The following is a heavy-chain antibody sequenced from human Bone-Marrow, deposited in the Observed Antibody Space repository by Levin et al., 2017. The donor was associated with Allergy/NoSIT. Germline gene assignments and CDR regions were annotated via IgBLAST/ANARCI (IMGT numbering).Heavy chain of an antibody. CDR2: ISWNSGSI. CDR1: GFTFDDYA. Sequence: SLKISCAASGFTFDDYAMHWVRQAPGKGLEWVSGISWNSGSIGYADSVKGRFTISRDNAKNSLYLQMNSLRAEDTALYYCAKDKAQGTYYYDSSGYYSLETDAFDIWGQGTMVTVSS. J-gene: IGHJ3*02. D-gene: IGHD3-22*01. V-gene: IGHV3-9*01. CDR3: AKDKAQGTYYYDSSGYYSLETDAFDI.